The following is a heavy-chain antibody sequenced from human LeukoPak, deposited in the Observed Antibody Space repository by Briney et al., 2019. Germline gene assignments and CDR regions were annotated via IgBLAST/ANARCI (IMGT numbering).Heavy chain of an antibody. CDR1: GFTFSSYG. J-gene: IGHJ4*02. CDR2: IRYDGSNK. D-gene: IGHD1-1*01. V-gene: IGHV3-30*02. Sequence: PGGSLRLSCAASGFTFSSYGLHWVRQAPGKGLEWVAFIRYDGSNKYYADSVKGRFTISRDNSKNTLYLQMNSLRAEDTAVYYCAEDRERLPTEDYWGQGTLVTVSS. CDR3: AEDRERLPTEDY.